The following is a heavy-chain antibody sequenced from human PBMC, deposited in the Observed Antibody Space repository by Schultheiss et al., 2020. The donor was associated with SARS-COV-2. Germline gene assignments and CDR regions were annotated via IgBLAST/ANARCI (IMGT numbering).Heavy chain of an antibody. V-gene: IGHV4-59*12. Sequence: SETLSLTCTVSGGSISSYYWSWIRQPPGKGLEWIGSIYHSGSTYYNPSLKSRVTISVDTSKNQFSLKLSSVTAADTAVYYCAKSVEDVLRYFDWSLGVIDYWGQGTLVTVSS. CDR3: AKSVEDVLRYFDWSLGVIDY. J-gene: IGHJ4*02. D-gene: IGHD3-9*01. CDR1: GGSISSYY. CDR2: IYHSGST.